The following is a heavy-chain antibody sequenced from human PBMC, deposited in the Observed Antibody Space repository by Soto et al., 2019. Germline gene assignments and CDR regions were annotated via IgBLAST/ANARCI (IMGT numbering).Heavy chain of an antibody. CDR1: GFTFRDAW. CDR2: IKTRSEGGAT. V-gene: IGHV3-15*01. CDR3: ARDRPFSSGALNS. J-gene: IGHJ3*01. Sequence: EVQLVESGGGLVKPGASLTLSCAASGFTFRDAWMYWVRQAPGKGLEWVGRIKTRSEGGATDDAAPVKGRFTISRDDSTNTLHLEMNSLKTEDTAVYYCARDRPFSSGALNSWGQGTMVTVSS. D-gene: IGHD3-3*02.